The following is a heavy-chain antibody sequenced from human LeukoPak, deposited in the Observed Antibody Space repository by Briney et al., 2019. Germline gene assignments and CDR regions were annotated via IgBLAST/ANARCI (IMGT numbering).Heavy chain of an antibody. CDR3: ARRAAAADLGALYYYYYYMDV. CDR1: GFTSSSYS. Sequence: PGGSLRLSCAASGFTSSSYSMNWVRQAPGKGLEWVSYISSSSSTIYYADSVKGRFTISRDNAKNSLYLQMNSLRAEDTAVYYCARRAAAADLGALYYYYYYMDVWGKGTTVTVSS. V-gene: IGHV3-48*04. D-gene: IGHD6-13*01. CDR2: ISSSSSTI. J-gene: IGHJ6*03.